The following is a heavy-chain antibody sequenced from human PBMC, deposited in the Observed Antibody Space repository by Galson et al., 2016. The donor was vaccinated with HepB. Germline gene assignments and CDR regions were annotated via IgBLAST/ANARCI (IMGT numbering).Heavy chain of an antibody. V-gene: IGHV1-18*01. CDR1: SDTLSNCG. D-gene: IGHD5-12*01. CDR3: ASRGGYDAFDI. Sequence: SVKVSCKASSDTLSNCGFSWVRQAPGQGLEWMGGVNTYTGDADYPQRFQGRVTMTTDTSPKTAYMELRSLRSDDTAVYYCASRGGYDAFDIWGQGTMITVSS. CDR2: VNTYTGDA. J-gene: IGHJ3*02.